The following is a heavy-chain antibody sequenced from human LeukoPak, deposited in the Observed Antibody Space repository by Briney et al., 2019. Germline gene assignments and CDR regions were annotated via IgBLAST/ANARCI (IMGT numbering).Heavy chain of an antibody. Sequence: GGYLRLYCAASGFTVSSKYMRWVRRAPGLGLEWVSVIYSGGNTYYTDSVKGRFTISRDNSKNTLYLQMNSLRAEDTAVYYCARLGSGSYIDYWGQGTLVTVSS. CDR1: GFTVSSKY. J-gene: IGHJ4*02. D-gene: IGHD1-26*01. V-gene: IGHV3-66*02. CDR2: IYSGGNT. CDR3: ARLGSGSYIDY.